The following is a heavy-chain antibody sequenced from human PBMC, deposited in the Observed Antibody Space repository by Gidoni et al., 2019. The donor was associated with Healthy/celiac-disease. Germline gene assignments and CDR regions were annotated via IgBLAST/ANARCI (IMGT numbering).Heavy chain of an antibody. D-gene: IGHD2-15*01. CDR1: GFTFSSYS. Sequence: EVQLVESGGGLVTPGGSLRLSCAASGFTFSSYSMNWVRQAPGKGLEWVSSISSSSSYIYYADSVKGRFTISRDNAKNSLYLQMNSLRAEDTAVYYCARWGTDIGDAFDIWGQGTMVTVSS. V-gene: IGHV3-21*01. CDR2: ISSSSSYI. J-gene: IGHJ3*02. CDR3: ARWGTDIGDAFDI.